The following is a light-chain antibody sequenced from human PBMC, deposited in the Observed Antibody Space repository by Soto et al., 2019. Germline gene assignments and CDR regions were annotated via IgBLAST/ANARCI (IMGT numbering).Light chain of an antibody. V-gene: IGKV1-12*01. J-gene: IGKJ4*01. CDR1: QSISSW. CDR3: QQTHTFPLT. CDR2: TGY. Sequence: DIQMTQSPSSVSASVGDTVAITCRASQSISSWLAWYQQRPGEAPKRLIYTGYILKVCVPSRFRGSGYGTDFILTIDNLQPEDFATYYCQQTHTFPLTLGGGTKVEIK.